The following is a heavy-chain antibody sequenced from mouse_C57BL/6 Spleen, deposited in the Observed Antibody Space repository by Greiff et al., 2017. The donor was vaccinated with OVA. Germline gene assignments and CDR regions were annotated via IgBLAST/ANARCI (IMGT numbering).Heavy chain of an antibody. V-gene: IGHV1-69*01. Sequence: QVQLQQPGAELVMPGASVKLSCKASGYTFTSYWMHWVKQRPGQGLEWIGELDPSDSYTNYNQKFQGKTTLTGDKSSSTAYLQLSSLTSEDSSVYYCARLLKDAMDYWGQGTSVTVSS. D-gene: IGHD1-1*01. J-gene: IGHJ4*01. CDR2: LDPSDSYT. CDR3: ARLLKDAMDY. CDR1: GYTFTSYW.